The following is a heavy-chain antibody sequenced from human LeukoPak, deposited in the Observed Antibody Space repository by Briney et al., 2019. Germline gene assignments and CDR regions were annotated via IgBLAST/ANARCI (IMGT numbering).Heavy chain of an antibody. J-gene: IGHJ6*02. CDR1: GGSISTYY. Sequence: SETLSLTCTVSGGSISTYYWSWIRQPPGKGLEWIGYIYYSGSTNYSPSLKSRVTISLDTSKNQFSLKLSSVTAADTAVYYCARGYDATGYFYYYGMDVWGQGTTVTVSS. V-gene: IGHV4-59*01. CDR2: IYYSGST. CDR3: ARGYDATGYFYYYGMDV. D-gene: IGHD3-3*01.